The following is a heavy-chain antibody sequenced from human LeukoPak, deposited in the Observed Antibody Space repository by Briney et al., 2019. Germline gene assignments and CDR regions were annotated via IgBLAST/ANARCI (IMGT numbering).Heavy chain of an antibody. CDR3: ARDLGAVAGNWFDP. CDR2: IYYSGST. J-gene: IGHJ5*02. CDR1: GGSISSSSYY. D-gene: IGHD6-19*01. V-gene: IGHV4-39*07. Sequence: PSETLSLTCTVSGGSISSSSYYWGWIRQPPGKGLEWIGSIYYSGSTYYNPSLKSRVTISVDTSKNQFSLKLSSVTAADTAVYYCARDLGAVAGNWFDPWGQGTLVTVSS.